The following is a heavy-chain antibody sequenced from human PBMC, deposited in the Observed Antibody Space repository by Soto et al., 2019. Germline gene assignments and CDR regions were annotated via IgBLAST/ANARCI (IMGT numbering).Heavy chain of an antibody. CDR1: GGSISSGGYY. D-gene: IGHD3-16*01. Sequence: PSETLSLTCTVSGGSISSGGYYWSWIRQHPGKGLEWIGYIYYSGSTYHNPSLKSRVTISVDTSKNQFSLKLSSVTAADTAVYYCARGGNVNWFDPWGQGALVTVSS. V-gene: IGHV4-31*03. J-gene: IGHJ5*02. CDR3: ARGGNVNWFDP. CDR2: IYYSGST.